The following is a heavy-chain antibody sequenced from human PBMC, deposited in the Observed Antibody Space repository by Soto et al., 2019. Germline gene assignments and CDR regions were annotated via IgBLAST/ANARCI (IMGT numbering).Heavy chain of an antibody. D-gene: IGHD5-12*01. V-gene: IGHV5-51*01. CDR1: GYNFTSYW. CDR3: ARRGRRDGYNRYYGMDV. J-gene: IGHJ6*02. CDR2: IYPGDSDT. Sequence: PGESLKISCKGSGYNFTSYWIGWVRQMPGKGLEWMGIIYPGDSDTRYSPSFQGQVTISADKSISTAYLQWSSLKASDTAMYYCARRGRRDGYNRYYGMDVWGQGTTVTVSS.